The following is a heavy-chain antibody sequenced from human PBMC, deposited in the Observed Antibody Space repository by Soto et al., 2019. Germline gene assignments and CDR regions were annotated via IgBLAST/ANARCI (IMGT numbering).Heavy chain of an antibody. CDR2: ISSSSSTI. V-gene: IGHV3-48*02. Sequence: PGGSLRLSCAASGFTFSSYSMNWVRQAPGKGLEWVSYISSSSSTIYYADSVKGRFTISRDNAKNSLYLQMNSLRDEDTAVYYCASLLVVPAANWFDPWGQGTLVTVSS. CDR1: GFTFSSYS. CDR3: ASLLVVPAANWFDP. D-gene: IGHD2-2*01. J-gene: IGHJ5*02.